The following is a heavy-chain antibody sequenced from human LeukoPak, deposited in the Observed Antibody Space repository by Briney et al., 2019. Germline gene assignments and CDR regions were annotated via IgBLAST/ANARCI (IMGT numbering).Heavy chain of an antibody. Sequence: SQTLSLTCTVSSYSISSGYYWGWIRQPPGKGLEWIGSIYHSGSTYYNPSLKSRVTISVDTSKNQFSLKLSSVTAAHTAVYYCARQYAGSQPAASDYWGQGTLVTVSS. CDR2: IYHSGST. J-gene: IGHJ4*02. D-gene: IGHD2-2*01. CDR3: ARQYAGSQPAASDY. V-gene: IGHV4-38-2*02. CDR1: SYSISSGYY.